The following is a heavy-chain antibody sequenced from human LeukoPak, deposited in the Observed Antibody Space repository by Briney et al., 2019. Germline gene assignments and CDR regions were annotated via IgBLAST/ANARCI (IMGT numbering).Heavy chain of an antibody. CDR1: GFTVSSNY. J-gene: IGHJ4*02. D-gene: IGHD2-2*01. CDR2: ISGSGGST. CDR3: TRDHITSWQIDF. V-gene: IGHV3-23*01. Sequence: GGSLRLSCAASGFTVSSNYMSWVRQAPGKGLEWVSVISGSGGSTYYADSVKGRFTISRDNSKNTVSLRMNSLRVEDTAVYYCTRDHITSWQIDFWGQGTMVTVSS.